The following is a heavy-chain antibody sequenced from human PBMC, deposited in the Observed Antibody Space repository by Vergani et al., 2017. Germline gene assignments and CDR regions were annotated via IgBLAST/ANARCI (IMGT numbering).Heavy chain of an antibody. CDR3: ARVNTQTNGHLYYYYYMDV. V-gene: IGHV4-34*01. Sequence: QVQLHQWGGGLFKPSETLSLTCVVNGGSFTRYHWTWLRQSPGEGLEWVGDIDHTARSDYNLSLKSPLTMSVDKSRNQLSLTQTSVTATDTSIYFCARVNTQTNGHLYYYYYMDVWGQGTAVTV. CDR2: IDHTARS. D-gene: IGHD2-8*01. CDR1: GGSFTRYH. J-gene: IGHJ6*03.